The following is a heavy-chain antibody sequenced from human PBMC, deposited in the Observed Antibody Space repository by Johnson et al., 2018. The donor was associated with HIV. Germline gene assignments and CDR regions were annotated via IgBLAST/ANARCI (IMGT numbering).Heavy chain of an antibody. CDR1: GFTFSSYG. D-gene: IGHD3-22*01. J-gene: IGHJ3*02. V-gene: IGHV3-30*02. CDR2: IRYDGSNK. CDR3: AKGDPSGYDSSGSLEAFDI. Sequence: QVQLVESGGGVVQPGRSLRLSCAASGFTFSSYGMHWVRQAPGKGLEWVAFIRYDGSNKYYADSVKGRFTISRDNSKNTLYLQMNSLRAEDTAVYYCAKGDPSGYDSSGSLEAFDIWGKGTMVTVSS.